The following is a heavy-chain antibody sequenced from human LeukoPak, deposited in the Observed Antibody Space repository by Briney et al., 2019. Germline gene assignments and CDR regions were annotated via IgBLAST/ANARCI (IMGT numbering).Heavy chain of an antibody. Sequence: TGGSLRLSCAASGFTFSSYAMSWVRQAPGKGLEWVSGTSGSGGNTYYADSAKGRFTISRDNSKNTLYLQMNSLRAEDTAVYYCVKGFGYSGNSGIGYRGQGTLVTVSS. CDR3: VKGFGYSGNSGIGY. J-gene: IGHJ4*02. CDR2: TSGSGGNT. D-gene: IGHD4-23*01. CDR1: GFTFSSYA. V-gene: IGHV3-23*01.